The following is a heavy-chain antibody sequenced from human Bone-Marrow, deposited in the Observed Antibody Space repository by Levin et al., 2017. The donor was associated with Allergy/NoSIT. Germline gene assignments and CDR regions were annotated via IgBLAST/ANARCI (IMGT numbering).Heavy chain of an antibody. CDR1: GGTFSSYT. J-gene: IGHJ6*02. Sequence: SVKVSCKASGGTFSSYTISWVRQAPGQGLEWMGRIIPILGIANYAQKFQGRVTITADKSTSTAYMELSSLRSEDTAVYYCARGPLSGVTNYYYYGMDGWGQGTTVTVSS. CDR3: ARGPLSGVTNYYYYGMDG. CDR2: IIPILGIA. D-gene: IGHD2-8*01. V-gene: IGHV1-69*02.